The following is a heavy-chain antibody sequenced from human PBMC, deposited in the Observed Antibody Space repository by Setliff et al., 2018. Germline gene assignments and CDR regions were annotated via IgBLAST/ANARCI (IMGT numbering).Heavy chain of an antibody. Sequence: SETLSLTCTVSDGSLSTYYWSWIRQPPGKGLEFIGYVYYSGLTNYDPSLKSRVTMSVDSSKNQFSLKLSSVTAADTAVYYCARGGTYRYFDYWGQGALVTVSS. CDR1: DGSLSTYY. J-gene: IGHJ4*02. CDR2: VYYSGLT. CDR3: ARGGTYRYFDY. V-gene: IGHV4-59*01.